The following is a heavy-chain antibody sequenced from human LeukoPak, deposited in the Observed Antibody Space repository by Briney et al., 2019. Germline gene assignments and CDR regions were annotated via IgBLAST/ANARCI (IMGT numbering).Heavy chain of an antibody. CDR1: EFTFTNSA. D-gene: IGHD1-26*01. J-gene: IGHJ4*02. CDR2: ISGSGDKI. CDR3: AKDWSCDY. V-gene: IGHV3-23*01. Sequence: GGSLRLSCAASEFTFTNSAMTWVRQAPGKGLEWVSAISGSGDKIHYADSVKGRFTISRDNSKNTLYLRMNSLRVEDTAIYSCAKDWSCDYWGQGTLITVSS.